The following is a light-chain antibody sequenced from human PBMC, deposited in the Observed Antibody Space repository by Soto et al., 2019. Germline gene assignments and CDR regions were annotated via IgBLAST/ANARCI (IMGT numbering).Light chain of an antibody. Sequence: EIVLTQSPGILSLSPGERSTLSCRASQSVSSNYLAWFQQKPGQAPRLLIYAASSRATGIPDRFSGSGSGTDFTLTISRLEPEDFAVYYCQQYGSSLITFGQGTRLEI. V-gene: IGKV3-20*01. J-gene: IGKJ5*01. CDR2: AAS. CDR1: QSVSSNY. CDR3: QQYGSSLIT.